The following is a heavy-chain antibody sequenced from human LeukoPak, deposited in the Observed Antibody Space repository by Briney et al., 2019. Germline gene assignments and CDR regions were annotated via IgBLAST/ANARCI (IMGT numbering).Heavy chain of an antibody. Sequence: GGSLRLSCAASGFTFSWYAMSWVRQAPGKGLEWVSTISGSAGSPHYADSVRGRFTISRDNSRNTLYLQVNSLRAEDTAVYYCAKDLQVSSAYHFDYWGQGTLVSVSS. CDR1: GFTFSWYA. J-gene: IGHJ4*02. CDR2: ISGSAGSP. CDR3: AKDLQVSSAYHFDY. D-gene: IGHD6-19*01. V-gene: IGHV3-23*01.